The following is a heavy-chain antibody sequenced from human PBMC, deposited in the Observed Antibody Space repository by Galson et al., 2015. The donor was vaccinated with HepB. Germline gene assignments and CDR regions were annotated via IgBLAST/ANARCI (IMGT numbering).Heavy chain of an antibody. CDR1: QFTFSNYD. D-gene: IGHD3-22*01. Sequence: SLRLSCAASQFTFSNYDMHWVRQVSGKGLGWVAAIGRAGDTYYADSVKGRFTISRENALRSFYLQMNSLSAGDTAVYYCARLTYDSTGYHYAYWGQGTLVTVSS. V-gene: IGHV3-13*04. J-gene: IGHJ4*02. CDR3: ARLTYDSTGYHYAY. CDR2: IGRAGDT.